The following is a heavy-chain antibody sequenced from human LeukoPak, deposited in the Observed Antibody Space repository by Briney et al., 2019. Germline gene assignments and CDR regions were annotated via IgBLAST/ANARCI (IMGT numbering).Heavy chain of an antibody. CDR1: GGSFSTYV. J-gene: IGHJ4*02. Sequence: ASVKVSCKASGGSFSTYVMNWVRQAPGQGLEWMGIINPSGGSTSYAQKFQGRVTMTRDMSTSTVYMELSSLRSEDTAVYYCARVYAAAGTLTFDYWGQGTLVTVSS. V-gene: IGHV1-46*01. D-gene: IGHD6-13*01. CDR3: ARVYAAAGTLTFDY. CDR2: INPSGGST.